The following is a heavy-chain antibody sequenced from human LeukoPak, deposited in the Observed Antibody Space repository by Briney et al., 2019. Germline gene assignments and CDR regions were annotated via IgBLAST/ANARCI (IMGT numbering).Heavy chain of an antibody. CDR2: ISYDGSNK. Sequence: GGSLRLSCAASGFTFSSYAMHWVRQAPGKGLEWVAVISYDGSNKYYADSVKGRFTISRDNSKNTLYLQMNSLRAEDTAVYYCARDRAYYYGSGSYSDYWGQGTLVTVSS. D-gene: IGHD3-10*01. CDR1: GFTFSSYA. J-gene: IGHJ4*02. V-gene: IGHV3-30-3*01. CDR3: ARDRAYYYGSGSYSDY.